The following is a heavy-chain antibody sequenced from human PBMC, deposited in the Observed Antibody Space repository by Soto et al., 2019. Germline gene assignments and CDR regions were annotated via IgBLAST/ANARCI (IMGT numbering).Heavy chain of an antibody. Sequence: PWGPLRLSCAASGFTFSSYAMTWVRQAPGKGLEWVSAISGSGGITYYADSVKGRFTISRDNSKNTLYLQMNSLRAEGTAVYYCAKGPVNIVVGPFDIWGQGTMVTVSS. J-gene: IGHJ3*02. CDR2: ISGSGGIT. V-gene: IGHV3-23*01. D-gene: IGHD2-2*01. CDR1: GFTFSSYA. CDR3: AKGPVNIVVGPFDI.